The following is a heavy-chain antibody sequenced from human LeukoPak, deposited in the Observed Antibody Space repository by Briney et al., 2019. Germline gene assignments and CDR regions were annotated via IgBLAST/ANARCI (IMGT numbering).Heavy chain of an antibody. CDR1: GFTFTTAW. J-gene: IGHJ4*02. Sequence: GGSLRLSCTASGFTFTTAWMSWVRQAPGKGLEWVGRIKSQSDGESTHYAAPVKGRFTISRDDSKNTLYLQMNSLKTEDTAVYYCTTVGYESRGYGSGSYPLDWGQGTLVTVSS. V-gene: IGHV3-15*01. D-gene: IGHD3-10*01. CDR2: IKSQSDGEST. CDR3: TTVGYESRGYGSGSYPLD.